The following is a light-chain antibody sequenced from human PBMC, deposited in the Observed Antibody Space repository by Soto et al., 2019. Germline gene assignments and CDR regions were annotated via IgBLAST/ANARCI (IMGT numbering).Light chain of an antibody. Sequence: EIVLTQSPATLSLSPGERATLSCRASQSVSSYLAWYRQKPGQDPRLLIYDASNRAAGIPARFSGSGSGTDFTLTISSLEPEDFAIYYCQQRGNWPLTFGGGTRVDIK. CDR2: DAS. CDR3: QQRGNWPLT. J-gene: IGKJ4*02. V-gene: IGKV3-11*01. CDR1: QSVSSY.